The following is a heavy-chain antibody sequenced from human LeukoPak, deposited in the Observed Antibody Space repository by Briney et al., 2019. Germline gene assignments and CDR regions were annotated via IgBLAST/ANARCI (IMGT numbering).Heavy chain of an antibody. CDR3: ARHVGVGSFFDY. D-gene: IGHD1-26*01. CDR1: GGSISSYY. Sequence: SETLSLTCTVSGGSISSYYWGWIRQPPGKGLEWIGSIYYSGSAYYTPSLRSRVTISVDTSKNQFSLMLSSLTAADTSMYYCARHVGVGSFFDYWGQGTLVTVSS. V-gene: IGHV4-39*01. J-gene: IGHJ4*02. CDR2: IYYSGSA.